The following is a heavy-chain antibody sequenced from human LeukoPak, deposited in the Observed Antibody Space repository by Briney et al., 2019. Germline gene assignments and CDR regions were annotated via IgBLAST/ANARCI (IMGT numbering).Heavy chain of an antibody. CDR3: ARVPLYDSNDYYYPH. J-gene: IGHJ1*01. D-gene: IGHD3-22*01. V-gene: IGHV1-3*04. CDR2: INTGNGNA. Sequence: ASVKVSCKTSGYIFTNYGMHWVRQAPGQRLEWMAWINTGNGNARYSQNFQGRVTISRDTSATTAYMELSSLRSEGTAIYYCARVPLYDSNDYYYPHWGQGTLVTVSS. CDR1: GYIFTNYG.